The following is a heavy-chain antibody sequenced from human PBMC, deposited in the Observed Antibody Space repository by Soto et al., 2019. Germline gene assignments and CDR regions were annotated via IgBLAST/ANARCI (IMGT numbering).Heavy chain of an antibody. J-gene: IGHJ5*02. D-gene: IGHD3-10*01. CDR3: ASDGSGSYYRASAWLDP. CDR2: ISYDGSNK. V-gene: IGHV3-30-3*01. Sequence: QVQLVESGGGVVQPGRSLRLSCAASGFTFSSYAMHWVRQAPGKGLEWVAVISYDGSNKYYADSVKGRFTISRDNSKNTLYLQMNSLRAEDTAVYYCASDGSGSYYRASAWLDPWGQGTLVTVSS. CDR1: GFTFSSYA.